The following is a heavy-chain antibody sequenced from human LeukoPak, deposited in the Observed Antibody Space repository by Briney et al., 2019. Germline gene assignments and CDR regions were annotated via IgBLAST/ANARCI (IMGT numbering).Heavy chain of an antibody. V-gene: IGHV1-18*01. CDR3: ARTGSYRYYYYYYMDV. Sequence: ASVKVSCKASGYTFTSYGITWVRQAPGQGLEWMGWISADSGNTKYAQKVHDRVTMTTDTSTTTAYMELRSLRSDDTAVYYCARTGSYRYYYYYYMDVWGKGTTVTVSS. J-gene: IGHJ6*03. CDR1: GYTFTSYG. D-gene: IGHD1-26*01. CDR2: ISADSGNT.